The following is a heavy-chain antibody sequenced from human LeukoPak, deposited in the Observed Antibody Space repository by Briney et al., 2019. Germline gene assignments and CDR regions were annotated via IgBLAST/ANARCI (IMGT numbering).Heavy chain of an antibody. J-gene: IGHJ4*02. D-gene: IGHD6-6*01. V-gene: IGHV1-8*03. CDR2: KNPNSGNT. CDR1: GYTFTSYD. CDR3: ARGTYSSSSTFDY. Sequence: ASVKVSCKASGYTFTSYDINWVRQATGQGLEWMGWKNPNSGNTGYAQKFQGRVTITRNTSISTAYMELSSLRSEDTAVYYCARGTYSSSSTFDYWGQGTLVTVSS.